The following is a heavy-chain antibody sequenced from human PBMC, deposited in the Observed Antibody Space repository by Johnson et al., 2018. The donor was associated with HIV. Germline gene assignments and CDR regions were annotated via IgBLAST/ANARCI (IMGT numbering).Heavy chain of an antibody. J-gene: IGHJ3*02. CDR2: ISYDGSNK. Sequence: QVQLVESGGGVVQPGRSLRLSCAASGFTFSSYAMHWVRQAPGKGLEWVAVISYDGSNKYYADSVKGRFTISRDNSKNTLYLQINSLRAEDTAVYYCARDQATAEDDAFDIWGQGTMVTVSS. V-gene: IGHV3-30*04. D-gene: IGHD5-18*01. CDR3: ARDQATAEDDAFDI. CDR1: GFTFSSYA.